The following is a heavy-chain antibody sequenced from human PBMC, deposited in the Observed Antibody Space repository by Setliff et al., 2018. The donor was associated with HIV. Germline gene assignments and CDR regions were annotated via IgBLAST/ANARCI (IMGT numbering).Heavy chain of an antibody. CDR2: IHYGGGT. J-gene: IGHJ6*03. Sequence: TLSLTCSISGGSISNYYWVWIRQSPGKGLEWIGHIHYGGGTYYNPSLESRVSIPRDTSKNQFSLNLRDVTAGDTALYYCARAVIRREDRGMWTKLWSAPNHMDVWGKGITVTVSS. CDR3: ARAVIRREDRGMWTKLWSAPNHMDV. CDR1: GGSISNYY. D-gene: IGHD3-10*01. V-gene: IGHV4-59*01.